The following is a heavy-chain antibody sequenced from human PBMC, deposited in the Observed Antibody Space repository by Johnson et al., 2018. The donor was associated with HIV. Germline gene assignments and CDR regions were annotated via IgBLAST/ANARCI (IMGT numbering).Heavy chain of an antibody. CDR2: IKQDGREK. Sequence: VQLVESGGGVVRPEGSLRLSCEASGFSFGSYALSWVRQAPGKGLEWVANIKQDGREKYYVDSVKGRFTISRDNAKNSLYLQMNRLRAEDTAVNYCARVFDTAMPFARQDAFDILGQGTMVTVSS. J-gene: IGHJ3*02. CDR1: GFSFGSYA. D-gene: IGHD5-18*01. V-gene: IGHV3-7*01. CDR3: ARVFDTAMPFARQDAFDI.